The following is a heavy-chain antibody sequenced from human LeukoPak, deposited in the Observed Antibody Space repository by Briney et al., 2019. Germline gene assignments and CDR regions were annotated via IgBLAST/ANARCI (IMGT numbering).Heavy chain of an antibody. CDR2: ISYDGSNK. Sequence: XAASGFTFSXYAMHWVRQAPGKGLEWVAVISYDGSNKYYADSVKGQFTISRDNSKNTLYLEMNSLRAEDTAVYYCARAPRLYFDFWSGYLNWFDPWGQGTLVTVSS. CDR1: GFTFSXYA. CDR3: ARAPRLYFDFWSGYLNWFDP. J-gene: IGHJ5*02. D-gene: IGHD3-3*01. V-gene: IGHV3-30-3*01.